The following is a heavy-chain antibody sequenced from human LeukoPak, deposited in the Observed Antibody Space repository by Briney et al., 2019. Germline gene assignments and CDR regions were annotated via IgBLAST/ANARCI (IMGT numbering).Heavy chain of an antibody. V-gene: IGHV1-69*05. Sequence: GASVKVSCKASGGTFSSYAISWVRQAPGQGLEWMGRIIPIFGTANYAQKFQGRVTITTDESTSTAYMELSSLRSEDTAVYYCARDGAAYGGSGSYYPLYYFDYWGQGTMVSVSS. D-gene: IGHD3-10*01. J-gene: IGHJ4*02. CDR3: ARDGAAYGGSGSYYPLYYFDY. CDR1: GGTFSSYA. CDR2: IIPIFGTA.